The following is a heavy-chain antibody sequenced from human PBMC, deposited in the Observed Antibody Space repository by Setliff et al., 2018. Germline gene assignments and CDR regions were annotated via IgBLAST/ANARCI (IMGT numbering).Heavy chain of an antibody. Sequence: GESLKISCQASGYSFSTFWIGWVRQMPGKGLEWMGVIWPDDSDTTYSPPFRGEVTISADKSVNTAYLQWDSLRASDTATYYCARVHDGPFSYELKWISFDHWGQGDLVTVSS. D-gene: IGHD5-12*01. J-gene: IGHJ4*02. CDR3: ARVHDGPFSYELKWISFDH. CDR2: IWPDDSDT. V-gene: IGHV5-51*01. CDR1: GYSFSTFW.